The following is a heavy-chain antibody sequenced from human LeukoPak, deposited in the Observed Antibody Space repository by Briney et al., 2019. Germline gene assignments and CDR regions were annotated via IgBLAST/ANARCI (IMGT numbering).Heavy chain of an antibody. CDR2: ISSSSSYI. CDR3: ARYDLVGSGSYNY. CDR1: GFTFSSYS. Sequence: GGSLRLSCAASGFTFSSYSMNWVRQAPGKGREWVSSISSSSSYIYYADSVKGRFTISRDNAKNSLYLQMNSLRAEDTAVYYCARYDLVGSGSYNYWGQGTLVTVSS. D-gene: IGHD3-10*01. V-gene: IGHV3-21*01. J-gene: IGHJ4*02.